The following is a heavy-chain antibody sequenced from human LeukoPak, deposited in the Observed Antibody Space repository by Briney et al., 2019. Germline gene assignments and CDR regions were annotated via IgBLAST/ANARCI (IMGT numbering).Heavy chain of an antibody. CDR2: INHSGST. J-gene: IGHJ4*02. D-gene: IGHD3-3*01. V-gene: IGHV4-38-2*01. CDR1: GYSISSGYY. Sequence: PSETLSLTCAVSGYSISSGYYWGWIRQPPGKGLEWIGEINHSGSTNYNPSLKSRVTISVDTSKNQFSLKLSSVTAADTAVYYCARAQFTIFGVVTEFDYWGQGTLVTVSS. CDR3: ARAQFTIFGVVTEFDY.